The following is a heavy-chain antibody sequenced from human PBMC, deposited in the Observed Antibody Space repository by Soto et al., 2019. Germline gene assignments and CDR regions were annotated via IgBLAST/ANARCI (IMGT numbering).Heavy chain of an antibody. J-gene: IGHJ4*02. Sequence: GESLKISCKGSGYSFTNYWVAWVRQMPGKGLEWMGIINPGDSDTRYSPSFQGQVTISADKSFSTAYLQWSSLKASDTAIYYCTSPDSTGYYVYWGQGTLVTVSS. D-gene: IGHD3-22*01. CDR3: TSPDSTGYYVY. CDR1: GYSFTNYW. CDR2: INPGDSDT. V-gene: IGHV5-51*01.